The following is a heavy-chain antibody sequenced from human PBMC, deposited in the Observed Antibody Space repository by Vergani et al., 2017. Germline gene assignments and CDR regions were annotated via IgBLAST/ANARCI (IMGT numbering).Heavy chain of an antibody. D-gene: IGHD3-16*01. J-gene: IGHJ4*02. V-gene: IGHV3-23*04. Sequence: EIQLVESGGDLVQPGGSLRLSCAASGFTFSTYAMSWVRQAPGKGLEWVSGITRSGDRTYYADSVKGRFTISRDNSKNTLYLQMNSLRGEDTAVYYCAKDTYDGREYFDYWGQGTLVTVSS. CDR1: GFTFSTYA. CDR3: AKDTYDGREYFDY. CDR2: ITRSGDRT.